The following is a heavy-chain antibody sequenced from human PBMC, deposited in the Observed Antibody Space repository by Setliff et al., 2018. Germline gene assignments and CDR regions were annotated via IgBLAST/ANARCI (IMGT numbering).Heavy chain of an antibody. D-gene: IGHD3-10*02. CDR1: GYTFTGYY. J-gene: IGHJ6*03. Sequence: ASVKVSCKASGYTFTGYYLHWVRQAPGQGLEWMGIIDPSADYTNYAQKFQGRVTMTKDTSTTTVYMELSSLRSEDTAVYYCAREMLVVRGVNSYYYYMDVWGKGTTVTVSS. CDR3: AREMLVVRGVNSYYYYMDV. V-gene: IGHV1-46*01. CDR2: IDPSADYT.